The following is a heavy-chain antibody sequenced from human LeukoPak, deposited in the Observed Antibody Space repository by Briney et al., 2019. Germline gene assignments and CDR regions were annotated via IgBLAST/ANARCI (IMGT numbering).Heavy chain of an antibody. D-gene: IGHD5-12*01. CDR1: Y. J-gene: IGHJ4*02. Sequence: YWSXVRQPPGXGLXGIGYIYYSGSTNYNPSLKSRVTISVDTSKNQFSLKLSSVTAADTAVYYCARDGPLRGDFDYWGQGTLVTVSS. CDR3: ARDGPLRGDFDY. CDR2: IYYSGST. V-gene: IGHV4-59*01.